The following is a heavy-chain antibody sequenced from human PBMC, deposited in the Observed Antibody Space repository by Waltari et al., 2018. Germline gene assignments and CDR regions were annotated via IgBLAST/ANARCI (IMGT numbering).Heavy chain of an antibody. V-gene: IGHV3-23*04. CDR1: GFTFARYA. J-gene: IGHJ5*02. CDR2: ISGAGMTT. CDR3: AKDVALLVVPAAHDWFDP. D-gene: IGHD2-2*01. Sequence: VQLVDSGGDMVQPGGSLSLSCAASGFTFARYAMHWVRQAPGKGLEWVSGISGAGMTTYYADSVRGRFTISRDNAKNTVYLQMDSLRVEDTAVYYCAKDVALLVVPAAHDWFDPWGQGTLVTVSS.